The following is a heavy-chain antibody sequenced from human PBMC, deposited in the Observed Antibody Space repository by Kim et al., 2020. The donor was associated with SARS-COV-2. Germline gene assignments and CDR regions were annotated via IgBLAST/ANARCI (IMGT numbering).Heavy chain of an antibody. CDR3: ARVEGWYTFDY. J-gene: IGHJ4*02. Sequence: GGSLRLSCAASGFIFSDYYMTWIRQAPGKGLEWVSYISGDIANTHYADSVEGRFTISRDNAKNTLYLEMNNLRVEDTGVYFCARVEGWYTFDYWGQGALVSVSS. V-gene: IGHV3-11*05. CDR2: ISGDIANT. D-gene: IGHD6-19*01. CDR1: GFIFSDYY.